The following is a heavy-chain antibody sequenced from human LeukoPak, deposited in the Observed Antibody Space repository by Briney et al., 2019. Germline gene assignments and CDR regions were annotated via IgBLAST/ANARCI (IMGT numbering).Heavy chain of an antibody. J-gene: IGHJ6*02. V-gene: IGHV1-18*01. CDR1: GYTFTSYG. D-gene: IGHD3-22*01. CDR3: ARDLTLNYYDSSGYYDYGMDV. CDR2: ISAYNGNT. Sequence: ASVKVSCKASGYTFTSYGISWVRQAPGQGLEWMGWISAYNGNTNYAQKLQGRVTMTTDTSTSTAYMELRSLRSDDTAVYYCARDLTLNYYDSSGYYDYGMDVWGQGTTVTVSS.